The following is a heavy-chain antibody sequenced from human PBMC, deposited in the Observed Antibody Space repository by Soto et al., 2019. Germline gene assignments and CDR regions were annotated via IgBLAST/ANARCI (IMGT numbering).Heavy chain of an antibody. V-gene: IGHV3-74*01. J-gene: IGHJ4*02. CDR1: GFTFSNYW. Sequence: EVQLVESGGGLVQPGGSLRLSCAASGFTFSNYWMHWVRQAPGKGLVWVSRINRDGSSTSYADSVQGRFTISRDNAKNTMFLQMNSLRAEDTAVYYCASLLETHHLDHWGQGTLVTVSS. CDR2: INRDGSST. CDR3: ASLLETHHLDH.